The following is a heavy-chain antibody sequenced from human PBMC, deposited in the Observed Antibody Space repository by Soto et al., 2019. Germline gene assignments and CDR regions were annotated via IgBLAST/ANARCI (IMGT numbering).Heavy chain of an antibody. CDR2: ISSSSSTI. D-gene: IGHD3-22*01. V-gene: IGHV3-48*02. J-gene: IGHJ3*02. CDR1: GFTFSSYS. Sequence: GGSLRLSCAASGFTFSSYSMNWVRQAPGKGLEWVSYISSSSSTIYYADSVKGRFTISRDNAKNSLYLQMNSLRDEDTAVYYCARDWRHSLYYYELTDAFDIWGQGTMVTVSS. CDR3: ARDWRHSLYYYELTDAFDI.